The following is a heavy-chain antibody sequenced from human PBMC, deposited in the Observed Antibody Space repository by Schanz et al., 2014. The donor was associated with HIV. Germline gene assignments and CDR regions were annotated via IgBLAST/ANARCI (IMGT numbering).Heavy chain of an antibody. J-gene: IGHJ4*02. CDR3: ARDSPVAAGTLDY. CDR2: INPNSGST. Sequence: QVQLVQSGAEVKKPGASVKVSCKASGYTFSDHYMHWVRQAPGQGLEWMGWINPNSGSTIYAQKFQGRVTMTRDTSINTAYMEMSGLRSEDTAVYYCARDSPVAAGTLDYWGQGTLVTVSS. D-gene: IGHD6-13*01. V-gene: IGHV1-2*02. CDR1: GYTFSDHY.